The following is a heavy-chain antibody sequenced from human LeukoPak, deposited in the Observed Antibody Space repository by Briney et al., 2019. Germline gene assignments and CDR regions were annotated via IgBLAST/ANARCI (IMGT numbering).Heavy chain of an antibody. CDR3: VKQWSEAAGGTFDY. CDR1: GFSFSSYA. D-gene: IGHD6-13*01. Sequence: PGGSLRLSCTASGFSFSSYAMTWVRQAPGKGLEWVSAIRGSGGSTYYRDSVKGRFTISRDNSQNTLHLQMNSLRAEDTAVYYCVKQWSEAAGGTFDYWGQGTLVTVSS. CDR2: IRGSGGST. V-gene: IGHV3-23*01. J-gene: IGHJ4*02.